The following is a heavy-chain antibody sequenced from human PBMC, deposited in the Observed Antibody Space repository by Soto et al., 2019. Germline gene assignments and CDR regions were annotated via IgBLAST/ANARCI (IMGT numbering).Heavy chain of an antibody. CDR1: DSTFTGYT. CDR3: AGGAVTSGRWFGP. V-gene: IGHV1-18*04. CDR2: ISSLNGNT. D-gene: IGHD4-17*01. Sequence: QVHLVQSETEVKEPGASVTVSCKTSDSTFTGYTINWVRQAPGQGLEWLGWISSLNGNTNYARKSQGRVTLTTNTSATPTYMALRSPRSDDAAVYFCAGGAVTSGRWFGPWGQGTLVTVSS. J-gene: IGHJ5*02.